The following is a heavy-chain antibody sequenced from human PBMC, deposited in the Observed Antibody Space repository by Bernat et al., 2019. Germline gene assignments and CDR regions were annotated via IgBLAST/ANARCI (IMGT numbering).Heavy chain of an antibody. V-gene: IGHV3-33*06. CDR1: GFTFSSYG. D-gene: IGHD5-12*01. CDR2: IWYDGSNV. Sequence: VQLVESGGGVVQPGRSLRLSCAASGFTFSSYGMHWVRQAPGKGLEWVAVIWYDGSNVNYADSVKGRFTISRDNSKNTLYLQMISLRVEDTVVYYCAKSGYSNYDYNAFDIWGQGTKVTVSS. CDR3: AKSGYSNYDYNAFDI. J-gene: IGHJ3*02.